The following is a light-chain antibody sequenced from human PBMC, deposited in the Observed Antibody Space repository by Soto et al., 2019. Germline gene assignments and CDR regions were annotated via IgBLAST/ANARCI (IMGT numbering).Light chain of an antibody. Sequence: DIVLTQTPLSSPVTLGQPASISCRSSQNLVYSDGNTYLSWLQQRPGQPPRLLIYQISNRFSGVPDRFSSSGAGSDFTLTISRVEAEDVGIYSCVQFSHFPRTFGQGTKVEIK. CDR2: QIS. CDR3: VQFSHFPRT. V-gene: IGKV2-24*01. CDR1: QNLVYSDGNTY. J-gene: IGKJ1*01.